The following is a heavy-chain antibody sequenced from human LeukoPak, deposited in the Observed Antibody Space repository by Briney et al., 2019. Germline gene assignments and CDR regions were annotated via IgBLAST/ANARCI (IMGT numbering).Heavy chain of an antibody. CDR1: GFTFSSYA. Sequence: GGSLRLPCAASGFTFSSYAMSWVRQAPGKGLEWVSAISGSGGSTYYADSVKGRFTISRDNSKNSLYLQMNSLRTEDTALYYCAKEREVAAAGDFDYWGQGTLVTVSS. D-gene: IGHD6-13*01. V-gene: IGHV3-23*01. CDR3: AKEREVAAAGDFDY. CDR2: ISGSGGST. J-gene: IGHJ4*02.